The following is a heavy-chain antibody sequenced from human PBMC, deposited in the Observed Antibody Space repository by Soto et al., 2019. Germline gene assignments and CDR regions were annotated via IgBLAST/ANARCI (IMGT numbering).Heavy chain of an antibody. CDR2: IFYSGTA. CDR1: GDSLSGFF. J-gene: IGHJ4*02. D-gene: IGHD6-19*01. Sequence: PSETLSLTCTISGDSLSGFFWSWIRQSPGKGFEWIGHIFYSGTAIYNPSLTSRVTFSFDTSRNQLSLNRHSVTAADTAVYYCARDRSSGWPSRFDFWGQGTPVTVSS. CDR3: ARDRSSGWPSRFDF. V-gene: IGHV4-59*01.